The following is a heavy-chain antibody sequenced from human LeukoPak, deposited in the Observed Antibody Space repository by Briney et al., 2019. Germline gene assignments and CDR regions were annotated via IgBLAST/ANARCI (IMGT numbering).Heavy chain of an antibody. CDR1: GFTFSNYA. CDR3: AKLPTLYYYNSSGYYYFDY. V-gene: IGHV3-23*01. J-gene: IGHJ4*02. CDR2: ISGSGGST. Sequence: GGSLRLSCAASGFTFSNYAMGWVRQAPGKGLEWVSTISGSGGSTYYADSVKGRFTISRDNSKNTLYLQMNSLRAEDTAVYYCAKLPTLYYYNSSGYYYFDYWGQGTLVTVSS. D-gene: IGHD3-22*01.